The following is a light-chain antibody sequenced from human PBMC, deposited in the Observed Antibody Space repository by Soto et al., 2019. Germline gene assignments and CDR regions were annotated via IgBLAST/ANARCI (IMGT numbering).Light chain of an antibody. V-gene: IGLV3-9*01. CDR2: RDT. J-gene: IGLJ2*01. CDR1: HIGSKN. CDR3: QVWGSGVV. Sequence: SYELTQPLSVSVALGQTARITCGGNHIGSKNVHWYQQKPRQAPVLVIYRDTNRPSGIPERFSGSNSGNTATLTISRAQAGDEADYYCQVWGSGVVFGGGTKLTVL.